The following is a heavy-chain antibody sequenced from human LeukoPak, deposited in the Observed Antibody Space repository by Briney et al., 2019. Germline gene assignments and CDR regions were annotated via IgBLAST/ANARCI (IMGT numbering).Heavy chain of an antibody. Sequence: PGGSLRLSCTAAEFTVSRNYMRWVRQAPGKGAEWGSLIFSKGETHYAASVKGLFTISRDTSKNTVSLQMNSLRVEDTAMYYCTRDQMNSWGQGTLVTVSS. D-gene: IGHD5-24*01. J-gene: IGHJ4*02. V-gene: IGHV3-53*01. CDR2: IFSKGET. CDR1: EFTVSRNY. CDR3: TRDQMNS.